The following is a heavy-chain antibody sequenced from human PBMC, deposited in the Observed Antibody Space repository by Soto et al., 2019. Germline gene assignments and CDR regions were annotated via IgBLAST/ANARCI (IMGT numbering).Heavy chain of an antibody. Sequence: EVQLVESGGGLVQPGGSLRLSCAASGFTVSSNYMSWVRQAPGKGLEWVSVIYSGGSTYYADSVKGRFTISRDNSKNTLYLQMNSQRAEDTAVYYCARVEDFWSGYYTGVNYYYYLDVWGKGTTVTVSS. CDR2: IYSGGST. CDR1: GFTVSSNY. D-gene: IGHD3-3*01. J-gene: IGHJ6*03. V-gene: IGHV3-66*01. CDR3: ARVEDFWSGYYTGVNYYYYLDV.